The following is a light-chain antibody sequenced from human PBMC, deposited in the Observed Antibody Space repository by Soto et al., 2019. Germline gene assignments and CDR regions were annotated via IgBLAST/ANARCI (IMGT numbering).Light chain of an antibody. CDR2: GAS. Sequence: IVVTQSPSTLSVSPGERATLSCRASQSVSSNLAWYQQKPGQAPRLLIYGASTRATGIPARFSGSGSGTEFTLTISSLQSEDFTVYSCLQYHNLWAFGQGTKVDIK. V-gene: IGKV3-15*01. J-gene: IGKJ1*01. CDR1: QSVSSN. CDR3: LQYHNLWA.